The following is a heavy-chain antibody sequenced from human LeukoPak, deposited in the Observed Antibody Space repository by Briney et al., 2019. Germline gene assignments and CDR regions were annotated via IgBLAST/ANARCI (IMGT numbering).Heavy chain of an antibody. Sequence: SETLSLTCTVSGGSISSYFWSWIRQPPGKGLEWIGYIYYSGSTNYNPSLKSRVTISVDTSKNQFSLKLSSVTAADTAVYYCARHYHTGTYNWFDPWGQGTLVTVSS. CDR3: ARHYHTGTYNWFDP. CDR2: IYYSGST. V-gene: IGHV4-59*08. D-gene: IGHD5-18*01. CDR1: GGSISSYF. J-gene: IGHJ5*02.